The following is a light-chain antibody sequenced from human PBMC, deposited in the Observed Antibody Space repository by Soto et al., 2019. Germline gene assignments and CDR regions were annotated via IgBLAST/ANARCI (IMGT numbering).Light chain of an antibody. CDR1: SSDIGADDF. Sequence: QSALTQPASVSGSPGQSITISCTGTSSDIGADDFVSWYQHHPDKTPKLIIFEVTYRPTGISHRFSASKSGNTASLTISGLEAEDEAFYNCSSYRKTTFPHVVFGGGTQLTVL. CDR2: EVT. CDR3: SSYRKTTFPHVV. J-gene: IGLJ2*01. V-gene: IGLV2-14*01.